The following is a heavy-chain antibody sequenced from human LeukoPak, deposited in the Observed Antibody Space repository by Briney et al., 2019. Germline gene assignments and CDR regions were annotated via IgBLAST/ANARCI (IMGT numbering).Heavy chain of an antibody. J-gene: IGHJ6*03. Sequence: GGSLRLSCAASGFTFSIYAMSWVRQAPGKGLEWVSAISGSGGSTYYADSVKGRFTISRDNSKNTLYQQMNSLRAEDTAVYYCAKDGSSSPRELFMDVWGKGTTVTVSS. CDR3: AKDGSSSPRELFMDV. CDR2: ISGSGGST. D-gene: IGHD6-13*01. V-gene: IGHV3-23*01. CDR1: GFTFSIYA.